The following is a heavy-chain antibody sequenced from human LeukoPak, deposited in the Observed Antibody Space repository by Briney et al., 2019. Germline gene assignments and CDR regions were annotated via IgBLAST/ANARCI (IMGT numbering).Heavy chain of an antibody. Sequence: SVKVSCKASGGTFSSYAISWVRQAPGQGLEWMGGIIPIFGTANYAQKFQGRVTITADKSTSTAYMELRSLRSDDTAVYYCARDHLPPRDDAFDIWGQGTMVTVSS. CDR1: GGTFSSYA. CDR2: IIPIFGTA. D-gene: IGHD5-24*01. CDR3: ARDHLPPRDDAFDI. J-gene: IGHJ3*02. V-gene: IGHV1-69*06.